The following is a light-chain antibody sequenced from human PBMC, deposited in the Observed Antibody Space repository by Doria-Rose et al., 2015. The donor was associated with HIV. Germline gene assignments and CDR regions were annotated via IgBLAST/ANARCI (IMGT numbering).Light chain of an antibody. Sequence: TQSPGTLSLSPGERATLSCRASQSFSSTYLAWYQQKPGQAPSLLIYDGSTRATGISDRFSASGSGTDFTLTINRLEPEDFALYYCHQYGTSWTFGQGTKVEI. CDR1: QSFSSTY. CDR2: DGS. CDR3: HQYGTSWT. V-gene: IGKV3-20*01. J-gene: IGKJ1*01.